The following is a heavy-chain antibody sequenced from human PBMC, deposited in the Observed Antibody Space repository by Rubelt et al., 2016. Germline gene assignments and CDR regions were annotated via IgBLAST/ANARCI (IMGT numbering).Heavy chain of an antibody. CDR3: AVDPRGSGDYVD. V-gene: IGHV3-66*01. D-gene: IGHD4-17*01. Sequence: EVQLVESGGELVQPGWSLRLSCAASGFSVSSNYMTWVRQAPGKGLEWVSRLNKDGSIIDYADSVKGRFTISRDNSKNTLYIQMSGLRADDTAVYYCAVDPRGSGDYVDWGQGTLVTVSS. J-gene: IGHJ4*02. CDR2: LNKDGSII. CDR1: GFSVSSNY.